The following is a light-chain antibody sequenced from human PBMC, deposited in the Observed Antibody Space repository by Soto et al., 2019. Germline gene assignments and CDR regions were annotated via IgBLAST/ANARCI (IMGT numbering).Light chain of an antibody. CDR3: AAWDDSLNGVV. Sequence: QSVLTQPPSVSGTPGQRVTISCSGSSSNIGSNTVNWCQQLPGAAPKLLIYSNNQRPSGVPDRFSGSKSGTSASLAISGLQSDDEADYYCAAWDDSLNGVVFGGGTKLTVL. CDR2: SNN. V-gene: IGLV1-44*01. J-gene: IGLJ2*01. CDR1: SSNIGSNT.